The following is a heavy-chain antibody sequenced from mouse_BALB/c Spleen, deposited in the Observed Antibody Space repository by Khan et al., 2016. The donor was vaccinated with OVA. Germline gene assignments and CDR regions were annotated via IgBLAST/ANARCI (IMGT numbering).Heavy chain of an antibody. CDR3: ARNPFAY. V-gene: IGHV1-52*01. CDR1: GYTFTSYW. J-gene: IGHJ3*01. Sequence: QVQLKESGAELVRPGASVKLSCEASGYTFTSYWMNWVKQSPEQGLEWIGRIDPYDSETHSNQNFKDKAILTVDKSSSTAYMQLSSLTSEDSSVYFCARNPFAYWGQGTLVTVSA. CDR2: IDPYDSET.